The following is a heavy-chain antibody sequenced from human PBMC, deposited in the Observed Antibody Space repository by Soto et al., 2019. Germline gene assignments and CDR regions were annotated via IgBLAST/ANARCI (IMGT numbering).Heavy chain of an antibody. D-gene: IGHD6-6*01. CDR2: IYYSGST. V-gene: IGHV4-61*01. CDR1: GGSVSSGSYY. Sequence: QVQLQESGPGLVKPSETLSLTCTVSGGSVSSGSYYWSWIRQPPGKGLEWIGYIYYSGSTNYNPYPESRVTMSVDASKNQFSLKLSSVTAADTAVYYCARVQGIAALGGWFDPWGQGTLVTVSS. J-gene: IGHJ5*02. CDR3: ARVQGIAALGGWFDP.